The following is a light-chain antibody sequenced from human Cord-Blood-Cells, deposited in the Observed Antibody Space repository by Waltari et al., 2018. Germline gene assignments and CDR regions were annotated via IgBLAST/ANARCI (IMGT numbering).Light chain of an antibody. CDR3: QQFNSYPPVT. J-gene: IGKJ4*01. V-gene: IGKV1-13*02. CDR2: DAS. Sequence: AIQLTQSPSSLSASVGDRVTITCRASQGISSALAWYQQKPGKAPKLLIYDASSLESGVPSRFSGSGSVTDFTLTISSLQPEDFATYYCQQFNSYPPVTFGGGTKVEIK. CDR1: QGISSA.